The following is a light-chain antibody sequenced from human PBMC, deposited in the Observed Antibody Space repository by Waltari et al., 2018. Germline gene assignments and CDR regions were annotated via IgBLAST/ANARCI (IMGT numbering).Light chain of an antibody. Sequence: QPVLTQPPSASASLRASVKLPRTLSSGPRSNITAWHQQQPEKGPRYVMKVHSDGSHSKGDEIPERFSGSSSGSERPLTISRPQSEEEADYYCQTGGHGTWVFGGGTKLTVL. V-gene: IGLV4-69*01. CDR2: VHSDGSH. J-gene: IGLJ3*02. CDR3: QTGGHGTWV. CDR1: SGPRSNI.